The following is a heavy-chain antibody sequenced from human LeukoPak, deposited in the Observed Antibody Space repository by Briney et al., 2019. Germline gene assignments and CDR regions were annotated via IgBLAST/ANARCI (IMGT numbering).Heavy chain of an antibody. J-gene: IGHJ6*03. CDR1: GYTFTSYG. D-gene: IGHD5-24*01. V-gene: IGHV1-18*03. CDR3: ARDGRAWLQFSYYYMDV. Sequence: ASVKVSCKDSGYTFTSYGISWVRQAPGQGLEWMGWISAYNGNTNYAQKLQGRVTMTTDTSTSTAYMELRSLRSEDMAVYYCARDGRAWLQFSYYYMDVWGKGTTVTVSS. CDR2: ISAYNGNT.